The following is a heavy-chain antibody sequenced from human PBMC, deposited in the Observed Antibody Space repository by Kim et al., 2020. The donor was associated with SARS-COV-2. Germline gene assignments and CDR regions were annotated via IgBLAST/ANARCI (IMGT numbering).Heavy chain of an antibody. Sequence: GGSLRLSCEVSGFTVSGSHMSWVRQAPGKGLEWVSVIYGGSSTYYADSVKGRFTISRHNSMNTVYLQLNSLRTEDTAVYYCARDQEYYDFWSGQSYGMD. D-gene: IGHD3-3*01. CDR2: IYGGSST. J-gene: IGHJ6*01. CDR3: ARDQEYYDFWSGQSYGMD. V-gene: IGHV3-53*04. CDR1: GFTVSGSH.